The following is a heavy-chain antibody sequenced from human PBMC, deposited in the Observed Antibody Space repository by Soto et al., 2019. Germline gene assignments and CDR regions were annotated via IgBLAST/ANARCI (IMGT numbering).Heavy chain of an antibody. D-gene: IGHD3-16*02. J-gene: IGHJ4*02. V-gene: IGHV4-39*07. Sequence: SETLSLTCTVSGDSISSSNYYWGWIRQPPGKGLEWIGSMYNGGSTYYNPSLKSRVTISVDTSKNQFSLELSSVTAADTAVYYCARDHLYNDNWAFDDWGQGALVTVSS. CDR1: GDSISSSNYY. CDR2: MYNGGST. CDR3: ARDHLYNDNWAFDD.